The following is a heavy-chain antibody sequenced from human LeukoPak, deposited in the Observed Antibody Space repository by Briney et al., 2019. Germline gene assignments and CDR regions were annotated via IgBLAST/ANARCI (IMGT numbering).Heavy chain of an antibody. CDR3: AKGGYYDSSGYYYLFDY. V-gene: IGHV1-46*01. CDR1: GYTFTSYY. Sequence: ASVKVSCKASGYTFTSYYMHWVRQAPGQGLEWMGIINPSGGSTSYAQKFQGRVTMTRDMSTSTVYMELSSLRSEDTAVYYCAKGGYYDSSGYYYLFDYWGQGTLVTVSS. CDR2: INPSGGST. D-gene: IGHD3-22*01. J-gene: IGHJ4*02.